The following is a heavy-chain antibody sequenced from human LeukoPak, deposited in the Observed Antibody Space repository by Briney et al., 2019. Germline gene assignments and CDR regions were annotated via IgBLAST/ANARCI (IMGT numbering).Heavy chain of an antibody. CDR1: GGSISSYY. CDR3: ARQVYYYDSSGSTYYFDY. D-gene: IGHD3-22*01. J-gene: IGHJ4*02. CDR2: MYYSGST. V-gene: IGHV4-59*01. Sequence: SETLSLTCTVSGGSISSYYWSWIRQPPGKGLEWIGYMYYSGSTNYNPSLKSRVTISVDMSKNQFSLKLSSVTAADTAVYYCARQVYYYDSSGSTYYFDYWGQGTLVTVSS.